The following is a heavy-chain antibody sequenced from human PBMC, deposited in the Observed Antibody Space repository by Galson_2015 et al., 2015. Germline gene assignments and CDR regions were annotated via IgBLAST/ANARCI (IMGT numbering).Heavy chain of an antibody. J-gene: IGHJ4*02. CDR3: AKGLCSGGSCFSRGFDY. D-gene: IGHD2-15*01. V-gene: IGHV3-23*01. Sequence: SLRLSCAASGFTFSSYAMSWVRQAPGKGLEWVSALTGSGGNTYYADSVKGRFTISRGSSKNTLYLQMNSLRAEDTAVYYCAKGLCSGGSCFSRGFDYWGQGTLATVSS. CDR1: GFTFSSYA. CDR2: LTGSGGNT.